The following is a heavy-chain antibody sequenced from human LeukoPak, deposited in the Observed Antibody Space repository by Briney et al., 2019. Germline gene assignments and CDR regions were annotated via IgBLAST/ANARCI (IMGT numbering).Heavy chain of an antibody. CDR2: IYWNDDK. Sequence: KLSGPTLVKPTRTLTLTCTFSGFSLSTSGVGVGWIRQPPGKALEWLALIYWNDDKRYSPSLKSRLTITKDTSKNQVVLTMTDMDPVDTATYYCAQSFLYCGSDCYSRYFDYWGQGTLVTVSS. CDR3: AQSFLYCGSDCYSRYFDY. V-gene: IGHV2-5*01. CDR1: GFSLSTSGVG. J-gene: IGHJ4*02. D-gene: IGHD2-21*01.